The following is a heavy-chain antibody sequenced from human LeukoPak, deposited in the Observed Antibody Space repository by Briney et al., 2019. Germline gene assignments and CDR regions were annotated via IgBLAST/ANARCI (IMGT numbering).Heavy chain of an antibody. CDR1: GFTFSDYN. CDR2: IKSKTDGGTT. J-gene: IGHJ4*02. CDR3: AKGEGVLLLWFGRGTHFDY. D-gene: IGHD3-10*01. V-gene: IGHV3-15*01. Sequence: GGSLRLSCAASGFTFSDYNMHWVRQAPGKGLEWVGRIKSKTDGGTTDYAAPVKGRFTISRDDSKNTLYLQMNSLRAEDTAVYYCAKGEGVLLLWFGRGTHFDYWGQGTLVTVSS.